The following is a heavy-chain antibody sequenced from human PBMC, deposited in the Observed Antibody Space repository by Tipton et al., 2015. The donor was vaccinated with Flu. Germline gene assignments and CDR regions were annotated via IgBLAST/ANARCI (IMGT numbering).Heavy chain of an antibody. D-gene: IGHD1-26*01. J-gene: IGHJ5*02. CDR3: ARTISGSYYGFEWFDP. CDR1: GFTVSSNY. V-gene: IGHV3-53*01. Sequence: GSLRLSCAASGFTVSSNYMSWVRQAPGKGLEWVSVIYSGGSTYYADSVKGRFTISRDNSKNTLYLQMNSLRAEDTAVYYCARTISGSYYGFEWFDPWSQGTLVTVSS. CDR2: IYSGGST.